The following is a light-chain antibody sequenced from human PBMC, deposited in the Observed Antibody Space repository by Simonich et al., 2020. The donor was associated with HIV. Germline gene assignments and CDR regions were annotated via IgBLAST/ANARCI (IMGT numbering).Light chain of an antibody. CDR3: SSYTSSSTWV. CDR2: DVS. Sequence: QSALTQPASVSGSPGQSITISCTGTSSDIGAYNYVSWYQQHPGKAPKVIIYDVSNRPSGVSNRISGSKSGNTASLTISGLQAEDEADYYCSSYTSSSTWVFGGGTKLTVL. J-gene: IGLJ3*02. V-gene: IGLV2-14*03. CDR1: SSDIGAYNY.